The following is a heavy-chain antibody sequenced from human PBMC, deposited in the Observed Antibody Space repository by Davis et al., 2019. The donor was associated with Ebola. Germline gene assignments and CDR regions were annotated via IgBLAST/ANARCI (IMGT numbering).Heavy chain of an antibody. CDR3: TTTTTASDY. J-gene: IGHJ4*02. V-gene: IGHV3-73*01. Sequence: GGSLRLSCAASGFTFSGSAMHWVRQASGKGLEWVGRIRSKANSYATAYAASVKGKFTISRDDSKNTAYLQMNSLKTEDTAVYYCTTTTTASDYWGQGTLVTVSS. D-gene: IGHD4-11*01. CDR1: GFTFSGSA. CDR2: IRSKANSYAT.